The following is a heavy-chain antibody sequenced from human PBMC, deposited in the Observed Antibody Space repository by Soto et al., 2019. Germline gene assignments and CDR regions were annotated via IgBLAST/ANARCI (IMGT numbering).Heavy chain of an antibody. J-gene: IGHJ3*02. Sequence: GVSLRLPCAASGYTFSSYSINYVRQAPGKRLGKVSNISSSSSTIYHGEAAKGRFTIARDNAKSSLYLQMNSLRAEDTAVYYCAREDPDYYGSGRTDAFDIWGQGTMVTVSS. D-gene: IGHD3-10*01. CDR2: ISSSSSTI. CDR1: GYTFSSYS. V-gene: IGHV3-48*01. CDR3: AREDPDYYGSGRTDAFDI.